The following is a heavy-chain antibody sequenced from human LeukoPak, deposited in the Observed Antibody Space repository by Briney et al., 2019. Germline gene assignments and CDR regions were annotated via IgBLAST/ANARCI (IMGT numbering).Heavy chain of an antibody. D-gene: IGHD2-2*01. CDR2: IWYDGSNK. V-gene: IGHV3-33*01. CDR3: ARGYSGSSDY. J-gene: IGHJ4*02. CDR1: GFTFSSYG. Sequence: GGSLRLSCAASGFTFSSYGMHWVRQAPGKGLEWVAVIWYDGSNKYYADSVKGRFTTSRDNSKKTLYLQMNSLRAEDTAVYYCARGYSGSSDYWGQGTLVTVSS.